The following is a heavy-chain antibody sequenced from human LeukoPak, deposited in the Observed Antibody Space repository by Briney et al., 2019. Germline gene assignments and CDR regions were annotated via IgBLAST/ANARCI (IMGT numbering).Heavy chain of an antibody. V-gene: IGHV3-48*04. D-gene: IGHD7-27*01. J-gene: IGHJ4*02. Sequence: PGGSLRLSCTASGFTFSAYPMTWVRQAPGKGLEWVSYISGSGDIIYYADSVKGRFTISRDNAKNSLYLQMDSLRAEDTAVYYCAKDGGLWVSAHWGDSWGRGTLVTVSS. CDR1: GFTFSAYP. CDR3: AKDGGLWVSAHWGDS. CDR2: ISGSGDII.